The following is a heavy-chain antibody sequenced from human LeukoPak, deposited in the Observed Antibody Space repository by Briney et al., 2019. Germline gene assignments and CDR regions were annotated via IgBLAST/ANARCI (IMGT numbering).Heavy chain of an antibody. V-gene: IGHV3-30*18. J-gene: IGHJ4*02. D-gene: IGHD2-21*02. CDR1: GFTFSNYG. CDR3: AKDEISYCGGDCFFVY. CDR2: ISYVGSNK. Sequence: GRSLRLSCAPSGFTFSNYGMHWVRQALGKGLEWVAVISYVGSNKYYADSVKGRFTISRDNSKNTLYMQMNSLRAEDTAVYFCAKDEISYCGGDCFFVYWGQGTLVTVSS.